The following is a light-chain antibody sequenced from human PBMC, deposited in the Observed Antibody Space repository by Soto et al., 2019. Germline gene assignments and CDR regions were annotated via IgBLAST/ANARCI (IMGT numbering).Light chain of an antibody. Sequence: EIVLTQSPATLSFSPGERATLPCGASQSVSSSSLAWYQQKPGLAPRLLIYDASSRATGIPGRFSGSGSGTDCTLTISRLEPEDFAVYYCQQCGSSPYTFGQGTKLEI. V-gene: IGKV3D-20*01. CDR2: DAS. CDR1: QSVSSSS. CDR3: QQCGSSPYT. J-gene: IGKJ2*01.